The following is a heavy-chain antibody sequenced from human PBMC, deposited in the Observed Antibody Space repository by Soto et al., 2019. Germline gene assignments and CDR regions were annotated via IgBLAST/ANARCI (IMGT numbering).Heavy chain of an antibody. CDR1: GYTFTSYD. D-gene: IGHD6-19*01. V-gene: IGHV1-8*01. CDR2: MNPNSGNT. Sequence: ASVKVSCKASGYTFTSYDINWVRQATGQGLEWMGWMNPNSGNTGYAQKFQGRVTMTRNTSISTAYMELSSLRSEDTAVYYCARVGIAVAVVDYWGQGTLVTVSS. CDR3: ARVGIAVAVVDY. J-gene: IGHJ4*02.